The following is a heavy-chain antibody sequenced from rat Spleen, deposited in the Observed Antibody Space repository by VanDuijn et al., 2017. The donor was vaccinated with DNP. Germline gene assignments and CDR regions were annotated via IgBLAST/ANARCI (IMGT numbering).Heavy chain of an antibody. V-gene: IGHV5-58*01. D-gene: IGHD3-8*01. Sequence: EVQLVETGGGLVQPGRSLKLSCVASGFTFSSYWMYWIRQAPGKGLEWVSSINTDGGNTYYLDPVKGRFTISRDNAENTVYLQMNSLRSEDIATFYCTSNPHIRTAAPFDYWGRGVMVKVSS. CDR2: INTDGGNT. J-gene: IGHJ2*01. CDR3: TSNPHIRTAAPFDY. CDR1: GFTFSSYW.